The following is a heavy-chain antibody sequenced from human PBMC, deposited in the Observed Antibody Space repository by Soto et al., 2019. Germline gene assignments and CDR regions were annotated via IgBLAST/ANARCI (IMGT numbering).Heavy chain of an antibody. CDR3: ARDLPVVVGGLDV. D-gene: IGHD2-21*01. Sequence: PGGSLRLSCAVSGFTFSSYGMNWVRQAPGKGLEWVSSISRGPTTIYYADSVKGRFTISRDNAKNSLSLQMNSLRAEDTAVYYCARDLPVVVGGLDVWGQGTTVTVSS. J-gene: IGHJ6*02. CDR1: GFTFSSYG. CDR2: ISRGPTTI. V-gene: IGHV3-48*03.